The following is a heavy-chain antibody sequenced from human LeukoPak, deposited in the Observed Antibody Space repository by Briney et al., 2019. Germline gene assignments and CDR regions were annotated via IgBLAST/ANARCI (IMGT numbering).Heavy chain of an antibody. CDR2: INHSGST. D-gene: IGHD3-16*01. CDR3: ARRFLGEYYFDY. Sequence: SETLSLTCAVYGGSFSGYYWSWIRQPPGKGLEWLGEINHSGSTNYNPSLKSRVTISVDTSKNQFSLKLSSVTAADTAVYYCARRFLGEYYFDYWGQGTLVTVSS. CDR1: GGSFSGYY. J-gene: IGHJ4*02. V-gene: IGHV4-34*01.